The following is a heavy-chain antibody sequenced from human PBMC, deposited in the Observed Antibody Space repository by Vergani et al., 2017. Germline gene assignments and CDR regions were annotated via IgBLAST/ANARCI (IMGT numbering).Heavy chain of an antibody. CDR1: GGSISSGSYY. CDR2: IYTSGST. CDR3: ARGIVVVPAAMPEARGFFDP. D-gene: IGHD2-2*01. Sequence: QVQLQESGPGLVKPSQTLSLTCTVSGGSISSGSYYWSWIRQPAGKGLEWIGRIYTSGSTNYNPSLKSRVTISVDTSKNQFSLKLSSVTAADTAVYYCARGIVVVPAAMPEARGFFDPWGQGTLVTVSS. J-gene: IGHJ5*02. V-gene: IGHV4-61*02.